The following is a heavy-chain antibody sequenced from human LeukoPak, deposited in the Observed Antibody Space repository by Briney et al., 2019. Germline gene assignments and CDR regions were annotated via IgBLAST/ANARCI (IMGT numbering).Heavy chain of an antibody. CDR3: ARGYCSGGSCYSSYYYSYMDV. J-gene: IGHJ6*03. D-gene: IGHD2-15*01. CDR1: GGSISSSNYY. Sequence: SQTLSLTCTVSGGSISSSNYYWGWIRQPPGRGLEWIGSINYSGSTYYNPSLKSRVTISVDRSKNQFSLKLSSVTAADTAVYYCARGYCSGGSCYSSYYYSYMDVWGKGTTVTVSS. V-gene: IGHV4-39*07. CDR2: INYSGST.